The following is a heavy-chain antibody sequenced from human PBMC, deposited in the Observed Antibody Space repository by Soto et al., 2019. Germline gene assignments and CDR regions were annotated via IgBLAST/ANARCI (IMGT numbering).Heavy chain of an antibody. D-gene: IGHD5-18*01. V-gene: IGHV1-69*02. CDR1: GGAFSSYT. CDR3: ASLDTAMETDY. J-gene: IGHJ4*02. Sequence: QVQLVQSGAEVKKPGCSVKVSCKASGGAFSSYTISWVRQAPGQGLEWMGRIIPILGIANYAQKFQGRVTITADKSTSTAYMELSSLRSEDTAVYYCASLDTAMETDYWGQGTLVTVSS. CDR2: IIPILGIA.